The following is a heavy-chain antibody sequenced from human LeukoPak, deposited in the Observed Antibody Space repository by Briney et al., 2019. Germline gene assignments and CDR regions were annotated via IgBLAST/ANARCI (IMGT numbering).Heavy chain of an antibody. CDR2: ISSSGTYI. J-gene: IGHJ4*02. CDR1: GFTFSSYS. Sequence: PGGSLRLSCAASGFTFSSYSMNWVRQASGKGLEWVSSISSSGTYIYYADSVKGRFTISRDNAKNSLFLQMNSLRAEDTAVYYCAKTVQEVYYFDYWGQGTLVTVSS. D-gene: IGHD4-17*01. CDR3: AKTVQEVYYFDY. V-gene: IGHV3-21*01.